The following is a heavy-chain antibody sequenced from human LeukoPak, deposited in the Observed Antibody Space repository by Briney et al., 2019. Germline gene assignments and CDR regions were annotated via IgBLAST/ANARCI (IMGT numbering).Heavy chain of an antibody. CDR2: ISGSGVTT. D-gene: IGHD1-1*01. CDR3: AKSPGQIQLDYFDY. Sequence: GGSLRLSCAASGFTFNNYAMSWVRQAPGMGLQWFSTISGSGVTTYYADSVRGRFTISRDNSKTTLYLQLDSLRPEDMAIYYCAKSPGQIQLDYFDYWGQGTLVTVSS. V-gene: IGHV3-23*01. J-gene: IGHJ4*02. CDR1: GFTFNNYA.